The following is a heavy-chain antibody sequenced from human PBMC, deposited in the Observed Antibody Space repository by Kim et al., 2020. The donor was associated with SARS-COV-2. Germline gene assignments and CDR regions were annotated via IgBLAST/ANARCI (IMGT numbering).Heavy chain of an antibody. CDR2: IYYSGST. D-gene: IGHD2-2*01. J-gene: IGHJ6*02. Sequence: SETLSLTCTVSGGSISSGGYYWSWIRQHPGKGLEWIGYIYYSGSTYYNPSLKSRVTISVDTSKNQFSLKLSSVTAADTAVYYCARVVPAAMLGGGFDYYYYGMDVWGQGTTVTVSS. CDR3: ARVVPAAMLGGGFDYYYYGMDV. CDR1: GGSISSGGYY. V-gene: IGHV4-31*03.